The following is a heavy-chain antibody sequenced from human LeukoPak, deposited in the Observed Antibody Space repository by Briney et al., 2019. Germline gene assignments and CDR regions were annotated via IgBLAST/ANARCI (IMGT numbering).Heavy chain of an antibody. J-gene: IGHJ5*02. D-gene: IGHD2-2*02. CDR2: INHSGST. V-gene: IGHV4-34*01. CDR3: ARGRVGYCSSTSCYNGRWAKANWFDP. Sequence: SETLSLTCAVYGGSFSGYYWSWIRQPPGKGLEWIGEINHSGSTNYNPSLKSRVTISVDTSKNQFSLKLSSVTAADTAVYYCARGRVGYCSSTSCYNGRWAKANWFDPWGQGTLVSVSS. CDR1: GGSFSGYY.